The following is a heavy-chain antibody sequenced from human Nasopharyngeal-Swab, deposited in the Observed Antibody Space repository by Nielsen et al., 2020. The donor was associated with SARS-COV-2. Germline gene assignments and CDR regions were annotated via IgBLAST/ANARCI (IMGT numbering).Heavy chain of an antibody. Sequence: GESLKISCAASGFPLSHYYMTWVRQAPGKGLEWVANIKQDGSKKYYMDSVKGRFTISRDNAKNSLYLQMNSLRAEDTAVYYCSGGGAVDYWGQGTLVTVSS. CDR2: IKQDGSKK. J-gene: IGHJ4*02. V-gene: IGHV3-7*05. CDR3: SGGGAVDY. CDR1: GFPLSHYY. D-gene: IGHD6-19*01.